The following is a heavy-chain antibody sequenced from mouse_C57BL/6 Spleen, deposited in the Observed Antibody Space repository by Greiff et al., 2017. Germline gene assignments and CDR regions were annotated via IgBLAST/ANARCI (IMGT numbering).Heavy chain of an antibody. CDR1: GYNFNSYW. J-gene: IGHJ2*01. D-gene: IGHD2-5*01. CDR3: AICIAYYRNYGFYFDY. V-gene: IGHV1-55*01. Sequence: VQLQQPGAELVKPGASVKMSCKASGYNFNSYWITWVKQRPGQGLEWIGDIYPGSGSTNYNAKLKSKATLTVDTSSSTAYIQLSSQTSEDAAVYHCAICIAYYRNYGFYFDYWGQGTTRTGAS. CDR2: IYPGSGST.